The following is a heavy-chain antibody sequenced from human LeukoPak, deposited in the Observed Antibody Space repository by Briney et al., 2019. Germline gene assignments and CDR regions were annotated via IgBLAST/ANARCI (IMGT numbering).Heavy chain of an antibody. CDR2: IYYSGST. D-gene: IGHD6-19*01. CDR1: GGSISSYY. V-gene: IGHV4-59*01. Sequence: SQTLSLTCTVSGGSISSYYWSWIRQPPGKGLEWIGYIYYSGSTNYNPSLKSRVTISVDTSKNQFSLKLSSVTAADTAVYYCARAGGWLNNFDYWGQGTLVTVSS. J-gene: IGHJ4*02. CDR3: ARAGGWLNNFDY.